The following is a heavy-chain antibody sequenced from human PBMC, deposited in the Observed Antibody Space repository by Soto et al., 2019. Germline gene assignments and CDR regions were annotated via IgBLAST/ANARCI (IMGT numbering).Heavy chain of an antibody. D-gene: IGHD3-10*01. CDR2: INDSGDI. Sequence: QVQLQQWGAGLLKPSETLSLTCAVYGGSFSGYQWSWIRQTPGKGLEWIGGINDSGDINYNLSLKSRVTILVDAAKKQISLKLSSVTAADTAVYFCARGLILWFGDLSRRGGYYYYMDVWGKGTTVTVSS. V-gene: IGHV4-34*02. CDR3: ARGLILWFGDLSRRGGYYYYMDV. J-gene: IGHJ6*03. CDR1: GGSFSGYQ.